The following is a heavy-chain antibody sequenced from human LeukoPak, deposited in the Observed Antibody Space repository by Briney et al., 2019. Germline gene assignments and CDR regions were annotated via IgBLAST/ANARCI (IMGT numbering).Heavy chain of an antibody. V-gene: IGHV4-59*08. CDR1: GGSISSYY. J-gene: IGHJ5*02. CDR2: IYYSGST. D-gene: IGHD6-19*01. CDR3: ARLHRIAVAGTLVRWFDP. Sequence: SETLSLTCTVSGGSISSYYWSWIRRPPGKGLEWIGYIYYSGSTNYNPSLKSRVTISVDTSKNQFSLKLSSVTAADTAVYYCARLHRIAVAGTLVRWFDPWGQGTLVTVSS.